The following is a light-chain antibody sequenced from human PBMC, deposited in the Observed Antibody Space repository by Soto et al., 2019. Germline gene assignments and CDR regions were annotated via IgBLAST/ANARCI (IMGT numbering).Light chain of an antibody. CDR1: QSVSSSY. CDR3: QQYGSSPWT. V-gene: IGKV3-20*01. CDR2: GAS. J-gene: IGKJ1*01. Sequence: EIVLTQSPGTLSLSPGERATLSCRASQSVSSSYLAWYQQKPGQAPRLLIYGASSRATGITDRFSGSGSGTDVTLTISRLEPEDCAVYYCQQYGSSPWTFGQGTKVEIK.